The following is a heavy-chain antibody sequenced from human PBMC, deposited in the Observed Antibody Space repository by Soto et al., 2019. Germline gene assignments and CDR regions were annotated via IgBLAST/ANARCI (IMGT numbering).Heavy chain of an antibody. J-gene: IGHJ4*02. CDR2: INPSGGST. Sequence: QVQLVQSGAEVKKPGASVKVSCKASGYTFTSYYMHWVRQAPGQGLEWMGIINPSGGSTSYAQKFQGRVTMTRDTSTSTVYMELSSLRSEDTAVYYCARDPCSGGSCRKRGGGFDYWGQGTLVTVSS. D-gene: IGHD2-15*01. CDR3: ARDPCSGGSCRKRGGGFDY. V-gene: IGHV1-46*01. CDR1: GYTFTSYY.